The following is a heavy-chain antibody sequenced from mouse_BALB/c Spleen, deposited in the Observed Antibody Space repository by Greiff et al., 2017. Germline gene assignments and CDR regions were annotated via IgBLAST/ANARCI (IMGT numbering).Heavy chain of an antibody. V-gene: IGHV5-6-5*01. CDR1: GFTFSSYA. CDR2: ISSGGST. J-gene: IGHJ1*01. D-gene: IGHD1-1*01. Sequence: EVNVVESGGGLVKPGGSLKLSCAASGFTFSSYAMSWVRQTPEKRLEWVASISSGGSTYYPDSVKGRFTISRDNARNILYLQMSSLRSEDTAMYYCARIITTVVEDWYFDVWGAGTTVTVSS. CDR3: ARIITTVVEDWYFDV.